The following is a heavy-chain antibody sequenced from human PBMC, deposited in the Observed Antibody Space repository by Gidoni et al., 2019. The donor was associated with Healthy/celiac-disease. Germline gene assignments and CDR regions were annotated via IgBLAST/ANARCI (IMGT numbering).Heavy chain of an antibody. Sequence: QVQLQESGPGLVKPSQTLSLTCTVSGGSIRSGGYYWSWIRQHQGKGLEWIGYIYYSGSTYYNPSLTSRVTISVDTSKNQFSLKLSSVTAADTAVYYCARWAPRGGPATLLKFDYWGQGTLVTVSS. D-gene: IGHD2-15*01. CDR2: IYYSGST. CDR3: ARWAPRGGPATLLKFDY. J-gene: IGHJ4*02. CDR1: GGSIRSGGYY. V-gene: IGHV4-31*03.